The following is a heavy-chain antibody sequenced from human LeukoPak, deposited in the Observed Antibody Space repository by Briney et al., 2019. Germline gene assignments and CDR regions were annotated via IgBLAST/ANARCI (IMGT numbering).Heavy chain of an antibody. CDR1: GFTLSTCG. J-gene: IGHJ4*02. CDR2: ISSSSSYI. Sequence: PGGSLRLSCAASGFTLSTCGMHWVRQAPGKGLEWVSSISSSSSYIYYADSVKGRFTISRDNAKNSLYLQMNSLRAEDTAVNYCARDLERGVAVFDYWGQGTLVTVSS. V-gene: IGHV3-21*01. CDR3: ARDLERGVAVFDY. D-gene: IGHD3-10*01.